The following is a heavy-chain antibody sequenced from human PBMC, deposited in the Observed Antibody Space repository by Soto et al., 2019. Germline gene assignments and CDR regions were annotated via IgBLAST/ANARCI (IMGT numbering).Heavy chain of an antibody. Sequence: QLVESGGGLIQPGGSLRLSCAASGFTFSSYSMSWVRQPPGKGLEWLSYIDTSGTAMYYADSVEGRFAISRDNAKSSLYLQVNSLRDEDTAVYYCARDSHSQQPNHRWGGGYMDVWGKGTTVTVSS. D-gene: IGHD6-13*01. J-gene: IGHJ6*03. CDR2: IDTSGTAM. V-gene: IGHV3-48*02. CDR1: GFTFSSYS. CDR3: ARDSHSQQPNHRWGGGYMDV.